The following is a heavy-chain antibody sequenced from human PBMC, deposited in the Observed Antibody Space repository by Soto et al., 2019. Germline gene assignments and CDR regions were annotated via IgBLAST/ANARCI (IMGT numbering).Heavy chain of an antibody. V-gene: IGHV1-2*02. CDR2: INPNSGGT. CDR3: ASPAAISYSYYGMDV. CDR1: GYTFTDYY. Sequence: QVQLVQSGAEVKKPGASVKVSCKASGYTFTDYYMHWVRQAPGQGLEWMGWINPNSGGTNYAQKFQGRVTMTRDTSISTAYMELSRLRSDDTAVYYCASPAAISYSYYGMDVWGQGTTVTVSS. J-gene: IGHJ6*02. D-gene: IGHD2-2*02.